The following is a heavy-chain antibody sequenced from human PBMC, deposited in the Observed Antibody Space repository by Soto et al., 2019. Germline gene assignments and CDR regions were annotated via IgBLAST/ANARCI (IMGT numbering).Heavy chain of an antibody. CDR1: RGSISRGTNY. J-gene: IGHJ4*02. V-gene: IGHV4-39*01. Sequence: SETLSLTCTVSRGSISRGTNYWAWIRQPPGKGLEWIANTYYHGRTFYNPSLKSRVTISLDTSKNQFSLKLRSVTAADTAVYYCARHEAGWYYDSRGQGTLVTVSS. CDR2: TYYHGRT. CDR3: ARHEAGWYYDS. D-gene: IGHD6-25*01.